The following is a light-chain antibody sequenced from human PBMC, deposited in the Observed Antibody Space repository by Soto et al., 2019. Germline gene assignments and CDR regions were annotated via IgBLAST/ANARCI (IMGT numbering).Light chain of an antibody. J-gene: IGKJ5*01. CDR3: QQYGSSPLIT. CDR1: QRLSASD. CDR2: GVS. V-gene: IGKV3-20*01. Sequence: EIDLTQSPSTLSLSPGQRATLTCRASQRLSASDLVWYQQKPGQAPKFLIYGVSSRATGIPDRFSGSGSGTDFTLTISRLEPEDFAVYHCQQYGSSPLITFGQGTRLEI.